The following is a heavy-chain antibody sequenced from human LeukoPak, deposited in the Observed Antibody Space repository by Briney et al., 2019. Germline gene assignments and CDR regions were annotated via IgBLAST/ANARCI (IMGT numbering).Heavy chain of an antibody. CDR2: IYSSGST. D-gene: IGHD3-16*01. CDR3: ARDTWGKDAFDI. J-gene: IGHJ3*02. Sequence: SETLSLTCAVYGGSFSGYYWSWIRQPAGKGLEWIGRIYSSGSTDYNPSLKSRVTMSVDTSKNQFSLKLSSVTAADTAVYYCARDTWGKDAFDIWGQGTVVTVSS. V-gene: IGHV4-4*07. CDR1: GGSFSGYY.